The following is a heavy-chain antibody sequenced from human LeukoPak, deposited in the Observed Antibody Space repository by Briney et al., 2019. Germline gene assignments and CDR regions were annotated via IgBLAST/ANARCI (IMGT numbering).Heavy chain of an antibody. CDR2: IYSGGST. CDR3: AIGFYSGSLCYYYYGMDV. D-gene: IGHD1-26*01. V-gene: IGHV3-66*02. Sequence: GGSLRLSCAASGFTVSSNYMSWVRQAPGKGLEWVSVIYSGGSTYYADCVKGRFPISRDNSKNPLYLQMTSLRAVDTAVYYWAIGFYSGSLCYYYYGMDVWGQGSTVTVSS. CDR1: GFTVSSNY. J-gene: IGHJ6*02.